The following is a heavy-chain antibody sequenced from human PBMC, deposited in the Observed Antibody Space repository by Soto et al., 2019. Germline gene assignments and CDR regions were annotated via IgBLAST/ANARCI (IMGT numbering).Heavy chain of an antibody. D-gene: IGHD2-21*02. Sequence: PGGSPILSCGTSGLRFSTYTLHRVRTAPGKGLEWVSSIGRRSDIYYADSVKGRFTISRDNAKNSVSLQSNSLRDEDTAVYCCAREETAWPLAYGLDGWGQGTRV. J-gene: IGHJ6*02. V-gene: IGHV3-21*01. CDR3: AREETAWPLAYGLDG. CDR1: GLRFSTYT. CDR2: IGRRSDI.